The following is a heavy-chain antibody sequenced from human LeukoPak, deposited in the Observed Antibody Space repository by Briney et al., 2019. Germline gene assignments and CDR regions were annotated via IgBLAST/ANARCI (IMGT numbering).Heavy chain of an antibody. CDR1: GFTFSSYS. J-gene: IGHJ2*01. CDR3: ARPTTYSYWYFDL. V-gene: IGHV3-21*04. CDR2: ISSSSSYI. Sequence: GGSLRLSCAASGFTFSSYSMNWVRQAPGKGLEWVSSISSSSSYIYYADSVKGRFTISRDNAKNSLYLQMNSLRAEDTALYYCARPTTYSYWYFDLWGRGTLVTVSS. D-gene: IGHD2-15*01.